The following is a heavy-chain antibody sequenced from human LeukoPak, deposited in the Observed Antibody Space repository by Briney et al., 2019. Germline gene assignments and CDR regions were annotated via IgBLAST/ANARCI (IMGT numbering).Heavy chain of an antibody. V-gene: IGHV3-23*01. Sequence: GGSLRLSCAASGFTFSSYAMSWVRQAPGKGPEWVSAISGSGGSTYYADSVKGRFTISRDNSKNTLYLQMNSLRAEDTAVYYCAKAVYSGYDYDYYYGMDVWGQGTTVTVSS. CDR2: ISGSGGST. J-gene: IGHJ6*02. CDR3: AKAVYSGYDYDYYYGMDV. CDR1: GFTFSSYA. D-gene: IGHD5-12*01.